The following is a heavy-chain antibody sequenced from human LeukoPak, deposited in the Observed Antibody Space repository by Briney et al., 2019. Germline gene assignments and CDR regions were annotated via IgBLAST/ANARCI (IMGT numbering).Heavy chain of an antibody. CDR1: GFTFSTYR. J-gene: IGHJ4*02. V-gene: IGHV3-7*01. CDR3: AREISGNFYDDY. CDR2: ITEDGSGK. D-gene: IGHD2/OR15-2a*01. Sequence: GGSLRLSCAASGFTFSTYRMAWVRQAPGKGLEWVATITEDGSGKYHVDSVRGRFTVSRDNTNKLLFLQMNSLRAEDTAVYYCAREISGNFYDDYWGQGTLVTVSS.